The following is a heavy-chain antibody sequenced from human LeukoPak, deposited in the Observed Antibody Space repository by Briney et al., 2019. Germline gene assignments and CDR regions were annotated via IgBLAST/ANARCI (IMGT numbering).Heavy chain of an antibody. Sequence: GGSLRLSCAASGFIFDDYAMHWGRQALGKGLEWVSGISWNSGSIDYADSVKGRFTISRDNAKNSLYLQMNSLRAEDTALYYCAKAAVVVAAIDAFDIWGQGTMVTVSS. CDR2: ISWNSGSI. CDR3: AKAAVVVAAIDAFDI. CDR1: GFIFDDYA. V-gene: IGHV3-9*01. J-gene: IGHJ3*02. D-gene: IGHD2-15*01.